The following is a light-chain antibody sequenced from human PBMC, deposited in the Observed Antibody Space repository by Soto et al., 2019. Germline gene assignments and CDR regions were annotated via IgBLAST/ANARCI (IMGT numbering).Light chain of an antibody. CDR1: QSINNW. J-gene: IGKJ1*01. Sequence: DIQMTQSPSTLSASVGDRVTITCRASQSINNWLAWYQQKPGKDPKLMIYKASNLENRVASRFSDSGSGTEFIFTITSLQPDDFASYYCQQYSSASTFGEGTKVEI. V-gene: IGKV1-5*03. CDR2: KAS. CDR3: QQYSSAST.